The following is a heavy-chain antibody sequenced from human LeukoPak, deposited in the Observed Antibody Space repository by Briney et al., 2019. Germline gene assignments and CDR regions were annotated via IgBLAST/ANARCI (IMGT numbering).Heavy chain of an antibody. D-gene: IGHD3-9*01. V-gene: IGHV1-8*02. J-gene: IGHJ6*03. CDR3: ARVRTYYDILTGYDYYYYYMDV. CDR2: MNPNSGNT. Sequence: GASVKVSCKASGYTFTGYYMHWVRQATGQGLEWMGWMNPNSGNTGYAQKFQGRVTMTRNTSISTAYMELSSLRSEDTAVYYCARVRTYYDILTGYDYYYYYMDVWGKGTTVTISS. CDR1: GYTFTGYY.